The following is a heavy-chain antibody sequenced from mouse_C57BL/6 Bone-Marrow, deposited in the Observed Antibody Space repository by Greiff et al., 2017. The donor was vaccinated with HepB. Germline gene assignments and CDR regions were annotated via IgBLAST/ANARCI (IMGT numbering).Heavy chain of an antibody. V-gene: IGHV1-55*01. CDR1: GYTFTSYW. D-gene: IGHD1-1*01. Sequence: QVQLQQPGAELVKPGASVKMSCKASGYTFTSYWITWVKQRPGQGLEWIGDIYPGSGSTNYNEKFKSKATLTLDTSSSTAYVQLSSLTSEDSAVYYCAEGSYCWYFDVWDTGTTVTVSS. CDR3: AEGSYCWYFDV. J-gene: IGHJ1*03. CDR2: IYPGSGST.